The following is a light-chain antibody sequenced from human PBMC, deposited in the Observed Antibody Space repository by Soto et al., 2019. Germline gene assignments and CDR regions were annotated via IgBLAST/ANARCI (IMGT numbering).Light chain of an antibody. Sequence: EIVLTQSPAILSMSPGERATLSCRASQSVSSYFAWYQQKPGQAPRLLIYDASNRATGVPARFSGSGSGTDFTLTISSLEPEDFSVYYCKQSRYGPVTLGPGTKVDIK. CDR3: KQSRYGPVT. J-gene: IGKJ1*01. CDR2: DAS. V-gene: IGKV3-11*01. CDR1: QSVSSY.